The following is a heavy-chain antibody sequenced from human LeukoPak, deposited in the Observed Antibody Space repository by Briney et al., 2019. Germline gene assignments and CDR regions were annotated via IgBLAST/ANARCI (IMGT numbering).Heavy chain of an antibody. CDR1: GFTFSSYG. CDR2: ISYDGSYK. CDR3: ASIWGSETLDYYYYDMDI. D-gene: IGHD3-10*01. V-gene: IGHV3-30*03. J-gene: IGHJ6*04. Sequence: GGSLRLSCAASGFTFSSYGMHWVRQAPGKGLEWVALISYDGSYKFYADSVKGRFTISRDNSKNTLYLRMNSLRAEDTAVYYCASIWGSETLDYYYYDMDIWGKGTTVTVSS.